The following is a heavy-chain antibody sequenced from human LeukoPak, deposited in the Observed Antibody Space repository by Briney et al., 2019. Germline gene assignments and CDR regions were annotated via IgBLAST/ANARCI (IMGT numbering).Heavy chain of an antibody. Sequence: GGSLRLSCAASGFTFTSYWMSWVRQAPGKGLEWVANIKQDGSDKYCVDSVKGRFTISRDNAKNSLYLQMNSLRAEDTAVYFCARDFNPAGYSSGWSTCAYWGQGTLVTVSS. CDR1: GFTFTSYW. CDR2: IKQDGSDK. J-gene: IGHJ4*02. D-gene: IGHD6-19*01. CDR3: ARDFNPAGYSSGWSTCAY. V-gene: IGHV3-7*05.